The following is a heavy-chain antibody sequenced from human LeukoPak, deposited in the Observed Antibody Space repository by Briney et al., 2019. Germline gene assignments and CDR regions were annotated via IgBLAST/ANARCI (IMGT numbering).Heavy chain of an antibody. CDR2: IYYSGST. J-gene: IGHJ4*02. Sequence: PSETLSLTRTVSGGSISSYYWSWIRQPPGKGLEWIGYIYYSGSTNYNPSLKSRVTISVDTSKNQFSLKLSSVTAADTAVYYCARGDYYDSTGYFDYWGQGTLVTVSS. V-gene: IGHV4-59*01. CDR3: ARGDYYDSTGYFDY. D-gene: IGHD3-22*01. CDR1: GGSISSYY.